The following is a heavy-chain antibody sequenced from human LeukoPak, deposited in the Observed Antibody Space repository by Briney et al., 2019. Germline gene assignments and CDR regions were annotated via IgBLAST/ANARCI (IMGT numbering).Heavy chain of an antibody. CDR2: IYYSGST. J-gene: IGHJ4*02. Sequence: KPSETLSLTCTVSDGSISSSSYYWGWIRQPPGKGLEWIGSIYYSGSTYYNPSLKSRVTISLDTSKNQFSLKLSSVTAADTAVYYCARARGYSYGYYFDYWGQGTLVTVSS. CDR1: DGSISSSSYY. V-gene: IGHV4-39*07. CDR3: ARARGYSYGYYFDY. D-gene: IGHD5-18*01.